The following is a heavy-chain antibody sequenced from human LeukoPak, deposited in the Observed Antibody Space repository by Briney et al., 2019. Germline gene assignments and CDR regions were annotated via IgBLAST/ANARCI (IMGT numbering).Heavy chain of an antibody. CDR2: INHSGST. CDR1: GGSFSGYY. J-gene: IGHJ6*03. V-gene: IGHV4-34*01. CDR3: ARGQGQAYDFWSGYGHYYYMDV. D-gene: IGHD3-3*01. Sequence: SETLSLTCAVYGGSFSGYYWSWIRQPPGKGLEWIGEINHSGSTNYNPSLKSQVTISVDTSKNQFSLKLSSVTAADTAVYYCARGQGQAYDFWSGYGHYYYMDVWGKGTTVTVSS.